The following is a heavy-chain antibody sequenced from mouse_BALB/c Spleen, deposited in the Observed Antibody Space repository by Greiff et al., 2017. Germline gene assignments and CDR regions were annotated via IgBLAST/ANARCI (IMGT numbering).Heavy chain of an antibody. CDR3: ASRSSTVHYQVEY. Sequence: QVQLKESGPGLVAPSQSLSITCTVSGFSLSSYSVHWVRQPPGKGLEWLGMLWGGGSTDYNSALKSRLSISKYNSKSQGFLKMNSLQTDDTAMYCCASRSSTVHYQVEYRGQGTALTVSS. J-gene: IGHJ2*01. CDR1: GFSLSSYS. V-gene: IGHV2-6-4*01. CDR2: LWGGGST. D-gene: IGHD1-1*01.